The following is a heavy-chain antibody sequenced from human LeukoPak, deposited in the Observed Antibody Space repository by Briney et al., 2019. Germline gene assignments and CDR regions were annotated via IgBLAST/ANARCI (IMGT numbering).Heavy chain of an antibody. D-gene: IGHD2-2*02. Sequence: GGSLRLSCAASGFTFSNYYMSWVRQAPGKGLEWVANIKQDGSEKSYVDSVKGRFTISRDNAKNSLYLQMNSLRAEDTAVYYCARIGYKSSTFDYWGQGTLVTVSS. CDR3: ARIGYKSSTFDY. CDR2: IKQDGSEK. CDR1: GFTFSNYY. J-gene: IGHJ4*02. V-gene: IGHV3-7*01.